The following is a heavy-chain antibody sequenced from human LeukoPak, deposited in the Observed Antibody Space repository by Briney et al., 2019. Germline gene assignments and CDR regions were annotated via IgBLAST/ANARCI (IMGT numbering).Heavy chain of an antibody. CDR1: GGSFSGYY. V-gene: IGHV4-34*01. J-gene: IGHJ6*02. CDR3: AGGRDILTGLYYYYGMDV. D-gene: IGHD3-9*01. CDR2: INHSGST. Sequence: SETLSLTCAVYGGSFSGYYWSWIRQPPGKGLEWIGEINHSGSTNYNPSLKSRVTISVDTSKNQFSLKLSSVTAADTAVYYCAGGRDILTGLYYYYGMDVWGQGTTVTVSS.